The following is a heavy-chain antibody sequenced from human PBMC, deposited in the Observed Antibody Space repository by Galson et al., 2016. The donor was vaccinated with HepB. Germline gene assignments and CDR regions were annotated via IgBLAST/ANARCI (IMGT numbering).Heavy chain of an antibody. CDR3: ARDIGGYGGK. V-gene: IGHV3-74*01. Sequence: SLRLSCAASGFSFNSFWMHWVRQVPGNGLVWVSRIDTDGRITNYADSVRGRFTISRDNTKNTLFLQMNSLRAEDTAVYYCARDIGGYGGKWGQGTLVTVSS. CDR2: IDTDGRIT. J-gene: IGHJ4*02. CDR1: GFSFNSFW. D-gene: IGHD5-12*01.